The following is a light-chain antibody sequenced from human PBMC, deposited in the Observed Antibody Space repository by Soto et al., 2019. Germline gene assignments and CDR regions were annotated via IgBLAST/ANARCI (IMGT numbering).Light chain of an antibody. Sequence: DIVMTQSPDSLAVSLGDRATINCKSSQSVLYSSTNKNYLAWYQQKPGQPPKLLIYWSSTRESGVPDRFSGSGSGTDFTLTISSLQAEYVAVYYCQQYYNTPLTFGGGTKVEIK. CDR3: QQYYNTPLT. CDR2: WSS. CDR1: QSVLYSSTNKNY. V-gene: IGKV4-1*01. J-gene: IGKJ4*01.